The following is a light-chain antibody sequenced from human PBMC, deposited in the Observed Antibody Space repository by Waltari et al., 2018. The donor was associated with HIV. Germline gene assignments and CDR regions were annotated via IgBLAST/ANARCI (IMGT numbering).Light chain of an antibody. CDR1: SSNIGARYA. CDR3: QSYDSSLSGYV. CDR2: GNT. V-gene: IGLV1-40*01. J-gene: IGLJ1*01. Sequence: QSVLTQPPSVSGAPGQRVTLSCTGRSSNIGARYAVHWYQQLPGTAPHLLTYGNTNRPSGVPDRFSGARSGASASLAITGLQSEDEADYYCQSYDSSLSGYVFGTGTKVTVL.